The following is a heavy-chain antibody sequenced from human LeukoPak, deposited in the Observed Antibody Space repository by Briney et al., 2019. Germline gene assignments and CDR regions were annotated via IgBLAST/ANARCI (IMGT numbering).Heavy chain of an antibody. J-gene: IGHJ4*02. V-gene: IGHV3-74*01. CDR2: INNDGSST. CDR1: GFTFSNSW. Sequence: AGGSLRLSYAASGFTFSNSWMFWVRQAPGKGLVWVSRINNDGSSTTYADSVKGRFTISRDNAKNTLYLQMNSLRAEDTAVYYCAWGYSYTSFGGQGTLVTVSS. D-gene: IGHD5-18*01. CDR3: AWGYSYTSF.